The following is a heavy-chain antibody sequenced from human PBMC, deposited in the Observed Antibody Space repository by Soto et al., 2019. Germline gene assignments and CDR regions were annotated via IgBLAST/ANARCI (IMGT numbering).Heavy chain of an antibody. CDR3: ARTYSGYDSNFDY. J-gene: IGHJ4*02. CDR2: IYYSGST. D-gene: IGHD5-12*01. V-gene: IGHV4-59*05. Sequence: VQVLESGGGLVQPGGSLRLSCAASGFTFTSYAMNWVRQAPWKGLEWIWSIYYSGSTYYNPSLKSRVTISVDTSKNQFSLKLSSVTAADTAVYYCARTYSGYDSNFDYWGQGTLVTVSS. CDR1: GFTFTSYA.